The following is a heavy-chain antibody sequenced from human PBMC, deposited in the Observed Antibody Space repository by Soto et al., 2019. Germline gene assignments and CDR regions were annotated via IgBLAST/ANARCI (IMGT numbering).Heavy chain of an antibody. CDR2: IWYDGSNK. CDR1: GFTFSSYG. Sequence: GGSLRLSCAASGFTFSSYGMHWVRQAPGKGLEWVAVIWYDGSNKYYADSVKGRFTISRDNSKNTLDLQMNSLRAEDTAVYYCARASPLGYCSGGSCYSGYYYYGMDVWGQGTTVTVSS. J-gene: IGHJ6*02. V-gene: IGHV3-33*01. D-gene: IGHD2-15*01. CDR3: ARASPLGYCSGGSCYSGYYYYGMDV.